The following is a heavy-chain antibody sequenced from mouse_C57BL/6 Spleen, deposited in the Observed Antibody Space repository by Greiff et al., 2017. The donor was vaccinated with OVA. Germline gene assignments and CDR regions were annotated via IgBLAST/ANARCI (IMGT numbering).Heavy chain of an antibody. Sequence: QVQLQQPGAELVKPGASVKMSCKASGYTFTSYWITWVKQRPGQGLEWIGDIYPGCGSTNYNEKFKSKATLTVDTTSSTAYMQLSSLTAEDAAVYSCASAYYFALDYWGQGTSVTVSS. CDR1: GYTFTSYW. V-gene: IGHV1-55*01. CDR3: ASAYYFALDY. CDR2: IYPGCGST. J-gene: IGHJ4*01.